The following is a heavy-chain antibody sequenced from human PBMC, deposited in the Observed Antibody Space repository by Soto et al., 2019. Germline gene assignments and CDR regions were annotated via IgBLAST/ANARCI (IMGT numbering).Heavy chain of an antibody. Sequence: ASVKVSCKASGYTFTSYGISWVRQAPGQGLEWMGWISAYNGNTNYAQKLQGRVTMTTDTSTSTAYMELRSLRSDDTAVYYCARTKTTPYYDFWSGYYTFWGQGTLVTVSS. J-gene: IGHJ4*02. D-gene: IGHD3-3*01. CDR1: GYTFTSYG. V-gene: IGHV1-18*01. CDR3: ARTKTTPYYDFWSGYYTF. CDR2: ISAYNGNT.